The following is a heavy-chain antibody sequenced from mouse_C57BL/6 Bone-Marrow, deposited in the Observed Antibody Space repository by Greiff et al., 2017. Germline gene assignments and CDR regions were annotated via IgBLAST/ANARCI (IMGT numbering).Heavy chain of an antibody. CDR1: GYTFTDYY. CDR2: IFPGSGST. CDR3: ARGEGYAMDY. J-gene: IGHJ4*01. V-gene: IGHV1-75*01. Sequence: VQGVESGPELVKPGASVKISCKASGYTFTDYYIHWVKQRPGQGLEWIGWIFPGSGSTYYNEKFKGKATLTVDTSSSTAYMLLSSLTSEDSAVYFCARGEGYAMDYWGQGTSVTVSS.